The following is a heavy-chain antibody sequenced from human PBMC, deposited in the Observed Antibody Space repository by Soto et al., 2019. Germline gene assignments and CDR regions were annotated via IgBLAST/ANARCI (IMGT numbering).Heavy chain of an antibody. Sequence: PGGSLRLSCAASGFTFSSYGMHWVRQAPGKGLEWVAVIWYDGSNKYYADSVKGRFTISRDNSKNTLYLQMNSLRAEDTAVYYCARVRSNYYYYYMDVWGKGTTVTVSS. V-gene: IGHV3-33*01. J-gene: IGHJ6*03. CDR1: GFTFSSYG. CDR3: ARVRSNYYYYYMDV. CDR2: IWYDGSNK.